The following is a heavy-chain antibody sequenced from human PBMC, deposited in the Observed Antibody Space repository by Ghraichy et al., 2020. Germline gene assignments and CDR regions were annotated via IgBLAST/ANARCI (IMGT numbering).Heavy chain of an antibody. D-gene: IGHD1-26*01. J-gene: IGHJ4*02. V-gene: IGHV1-2*06. Sequence: ASVKVSCKASGYTFTGYYMSWVRQAPGQGLEWMGRIHPQTGSAKYAQKFQGRVTMTRDTSISTAYMEVSSLRSDDTAVYYCARGDLADWGQGTLVTVSS. CDR3: ARGDLAD. CDR2: IHPQTGSA. CDR1: GYTFTGYY.